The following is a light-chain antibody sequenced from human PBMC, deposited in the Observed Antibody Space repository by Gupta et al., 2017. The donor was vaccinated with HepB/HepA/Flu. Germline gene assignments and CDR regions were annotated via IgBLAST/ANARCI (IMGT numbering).Light chain of an antibody. CDR3: CSYAGGDTVDYV. Sequence: SALTQPRSVSGSPGQSVTISCTGSSSDVDDYKYVSWYQQRPGKAPKLMIYDVSKRPSGGPDRFSGSKSGNTAALTISGLQAEEEADYYCCSYAGGDTVDYVFATGTRVTVL. CDR1: SSDVDDYKY. CDR2: DVS. J-gene: IGLJ1*01. V-gene: IGLV2-11*01.